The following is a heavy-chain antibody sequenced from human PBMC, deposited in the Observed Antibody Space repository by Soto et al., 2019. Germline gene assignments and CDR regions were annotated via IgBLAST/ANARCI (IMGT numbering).Heavy chain of an antibody. CDR2: RKQDGSEK. D-gene: IGHD5-12*01. CDR1: GFTFSSYW. J-gene: IGHJ4*02. Sequence: EVQLVESGGGLVQPGGSLRLSCAASGFTFSSYWMSWVRQAPGKGLEWVANRKQDGSEKYYVDSVKGRFTISRDNAKTSLYLQMNSLRAEDTAVYYCAATFSGYGYFDYWGQGTLVTVSS. CDR3: AATFSGYGYFDY. V-gene: IGHV3-7*01.